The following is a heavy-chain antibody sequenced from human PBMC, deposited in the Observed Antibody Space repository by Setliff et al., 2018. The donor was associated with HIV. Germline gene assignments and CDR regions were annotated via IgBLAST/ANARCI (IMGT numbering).Heavy chain of an antibody. CDR3: ARRESYYDILTGPAFDAFDI. V-gene: IGHV4-34*01. Sequence: KTSETLSLTCAVYGGSLSGYYWRWIRQPPGKGLEWIGDVSHTGSTNYNPSLKSRLTMSVDASKNQFSLKLTSVTAADTAMYYCARRESYYDILTGPAFDAFDIWGQGTMVTVSS. J-gene: IGHJ3*02. CDR1: GGSLSGYY. CDR2: VSHTGST. D-gene: IGHD3-9*01.